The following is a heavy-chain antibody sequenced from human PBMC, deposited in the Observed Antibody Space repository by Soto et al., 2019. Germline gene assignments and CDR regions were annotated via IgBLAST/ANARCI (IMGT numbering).Heavy chain of an antibody. V-gene: IGHV3-48*01. CDR3: ARYKGYCSGGSCYYYYYMDV. Sequence: SLRLSCAASGFTFSTYIMNWVRQAPGKGLEWVSYISTTGSTIYYADSVKGRFTISRDNAKNSLYLQMTSLRAEDTAVYYCARYKGYCSGGSCYYYYYMDVWGKGTTVTVSS. CDR2: ISTTGSTI. CDR1: GFTFSTYI. J-gene: IGHJ6*03. D-gene: IGHD2-15*01.